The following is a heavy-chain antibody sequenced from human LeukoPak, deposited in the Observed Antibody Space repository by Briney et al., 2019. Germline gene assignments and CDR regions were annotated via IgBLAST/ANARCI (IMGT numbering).Heavy chain of an antibody. Sequence: GESLKISCTGSGYSFTSYWIGWVRQMPGKGLEWMGIIYLGDSDTRYSPSFQGQVTISADKSISTAYLQWSSLKASDTAMYYCARPLSLGSYYGGQEIFDPWGQGTLVTVSS. CDR1: GYSFTSYW. CDR2: IYLGDSDT. J-gene: IGHJ5*02. V-gene: IGHV5-51*01. CDR3: ARPLSLGSYYGGQEIFDP. D-gene: IGHD1-26*01.